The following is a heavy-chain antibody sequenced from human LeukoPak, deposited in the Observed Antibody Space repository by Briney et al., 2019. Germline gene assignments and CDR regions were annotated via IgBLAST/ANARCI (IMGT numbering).Heavy chain of an antibody. V-gene: IGHV4-30-2*01. J-gene: IGHJ4*02. Sequence: SETLSFTCTVSGGSISSGGYYWSWIRQPPGKGLEWIGYIYHSGSTYYNPSLKSRVTISVDRSKNQFSLKLSSVTAADTAVYYCARLRDGYNDFDYWGQGTLVTVSS. CDR3: ARLRDGYNDFDY. CDR1: GGSISSGGYY. D-gene: IGHD5-24*01. CDR2: IYHSGST.